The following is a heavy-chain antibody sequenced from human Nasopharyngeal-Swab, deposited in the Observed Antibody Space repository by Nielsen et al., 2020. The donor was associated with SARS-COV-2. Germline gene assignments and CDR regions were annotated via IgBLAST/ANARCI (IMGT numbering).Heavy chain of an antibody. CDR2: ISGSDYST. Sequence: GVLKISCAASGFTFSSYAMHWVRQAPGKGLEWVSVISGSDYSTYYADSVKGRFTISRDNSKNTVSLQMNSLRVEDTAMYYCAKDRDSGDDSDDYYHYYGMDVWGQGTTVTVSS. V-gene: IGHV3-23*01. CDR3: AKDRDSGDDSDDYYHYYGMDV. J-gene: IGHJ6*02. CDR1: GFTFSSYA. D-gene: IGHD5-12*01.